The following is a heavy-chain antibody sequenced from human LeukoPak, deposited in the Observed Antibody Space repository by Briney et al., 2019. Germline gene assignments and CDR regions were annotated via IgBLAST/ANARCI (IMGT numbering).Heavy chain of an antibody. Sequence: GRSLRLSCAASGLTFSTYAMHWVRQAPGKGLEWVAVISYDGSSKYYADSVKGRFTISRDNSKKTLYLQMNSLTAEDTAVYYCASARSSYGYGDAFDIWGQGTMVTVSS. CDR1: GLTFSTYA. V-gene: IGHV3-30*04. D-gene: IGHD5-18*01. CDR3: ASARSSYGYGDAFDI. J-gene: IGHJ3*02. CDR2: ISYDGSSK.